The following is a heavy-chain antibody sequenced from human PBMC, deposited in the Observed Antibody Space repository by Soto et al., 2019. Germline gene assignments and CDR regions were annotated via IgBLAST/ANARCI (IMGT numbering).Heavy chain of an antibody. CDR2: IYPSGST. J-gene: IGHJ4*02. D-gene: IGHD3-16*01. CDR3: AREQGAFVD. V-gene: IGHV4-4*02. Sequence: QVQLQESGPRLVKPSGTLSLTCAVSGGSISSSNWWTWVRQSPGKGLEWIGEIYPSGSTNYNRSPTSRVTISVDTSRTHFSLSLNSVTAADSAMYYCAREQGAFVDWGQGTLVTVSS. CDR1: GGSISSSNW.